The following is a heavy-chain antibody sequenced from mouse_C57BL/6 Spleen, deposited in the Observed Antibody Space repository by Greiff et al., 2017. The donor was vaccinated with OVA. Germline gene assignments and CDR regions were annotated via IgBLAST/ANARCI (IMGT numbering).Heavy chain of an antibody. CDR1: GFNIKDYY. CDR3: TTYYGSSYGAMDY. V-gene: IGHV14-1*01. CDR2: IDPEDGDT. J-gene: IGHJ4*01. D-gene: IGHD1-1*01. Sequence: EVQLQQSGAELVRPGASVKLSCTASGFNIKDYYMHWVKQRPEQGLEWIGRIDPEDGDTEYAPKFQGQATMTADTSSNTAYLQLSSLTSEDTAVYYCTTYYGSSYGAMDYWGQGTSVTVSS.